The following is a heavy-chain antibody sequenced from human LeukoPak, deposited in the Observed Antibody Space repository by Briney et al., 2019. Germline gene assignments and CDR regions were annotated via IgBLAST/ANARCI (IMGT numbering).Heavy chain of an antibody. D-gene: IGHD2-2*01. CDR1: GFPFSTYV. CDR2: IWYDGSNK. J-gene: IGHJ5*02. V-gene: IGHV3-33*01. Sequence: QPGRSLRLSCVASGFPFSTYVMHWGRQAPGKGLEWVAFIWYDGSNKYYADSVKGRFTISRDNSKNTLYLQMNSLRAEGRALYYCARDIESYHPAYWFDPWGRGTLVTVSS. CDR3: ARDIESYHPAYWFDP.